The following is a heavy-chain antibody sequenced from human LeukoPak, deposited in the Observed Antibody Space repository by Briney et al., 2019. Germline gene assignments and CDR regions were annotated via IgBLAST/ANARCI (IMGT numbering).Heavy chain of an antibody. CDR1: GFTFGSYA. D-gene: IGHD4-17*01. CDR3: AKERRLTTAFDY. CDR2: ISGSGGST. V-gene: IGHV3-23*01. Sequence: GGSLRLSCAASGFTFGSYAMSWVRQASGKGLEWVSAISGSGGSTHYADSVKGRFTISRDNSKNILYLQINSLRAEDTAVYYCAKERRLTTAFDYWGQGTLVTVSS. J-gene: IGHJ4*02.